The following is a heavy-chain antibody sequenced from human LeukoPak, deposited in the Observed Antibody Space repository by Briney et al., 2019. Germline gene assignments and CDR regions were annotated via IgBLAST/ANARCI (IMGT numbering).Heavy chain of an antibody. Sequence: PSETLSLTCTVSGGSISTSTYYWGWIRQPPGKGLEWIGSIYYSGSTYYNPSLKSRVTISVDTSKNQFSLRLSSVTAAETAMYYCARQQSNWASGPGMDVWGQGTTVTVSS. CDR2: IYYSGST. CDR3: ARQQSNWASGPGMDV. V-gene: IGHV4-39*01. J-gene: IGHJ6*02. D-gene: IGHD7-27*01. CDR1: GGSISTSTYY.